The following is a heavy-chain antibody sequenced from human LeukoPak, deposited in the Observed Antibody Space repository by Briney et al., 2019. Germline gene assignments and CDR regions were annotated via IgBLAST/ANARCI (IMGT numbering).Heavy chain of an antibody. V-gene: IGHV3-74*01. J-gene: IGHJ4*02. D-gene: IGHD3-22*01. CDR3: ASDLRSSSGRNY. Sequence: GGYLRLSCAASGFTFSSYWMHWVRQAPVKGLVRVSRINSDGSSTSYADSVKGRFTISRDNAKNTLYLQMNSLRAEDTAVYYCASDLRSSSGRNYWGQGTLVTVSS. CDR1: GFTFSSYW. CDR2: INSDGSST.